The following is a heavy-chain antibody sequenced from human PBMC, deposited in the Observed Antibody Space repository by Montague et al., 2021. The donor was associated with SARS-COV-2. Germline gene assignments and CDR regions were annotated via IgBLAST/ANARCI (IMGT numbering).Heavy chain of an antibody. D-gene: IGHD3-10*01. CDR2: IYYSGST. J-gene: IGHJ6*02. CDR1: GGSISSYC. Sequence: SETLSLTCTVSGGSISSYCWNWSWQPPGKGLEWMGYIYYSGSTNYNPYLTSRVTISVDTSKNQFSLKLSSVTAADTAVYYCARGSGLLSRASSGMDVWGQGTTVTVSS. V-gene: IGHV4-59*01. CDR3: ARGSGLLSRASSGMDV.